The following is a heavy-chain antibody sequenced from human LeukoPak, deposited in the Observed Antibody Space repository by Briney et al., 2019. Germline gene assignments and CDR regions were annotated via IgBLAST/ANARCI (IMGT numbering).Heavy chain of an antibody. CDR1: GGSFSGYY. J-gene: IGHJ5*02. CDR3: ARLYSSNRVDP. V-gene: IGHV4-34*01. D-gene: IGHD6-13*01. CDR2: INHSGST. Sequence: PSETLSLTCAVYGGSFSGYYWSWIRQPPGKGLEWIGEINHSGSTNYNPSLKSRVTISVDTSKNQFSLKLSSVTAADTAVYYCARLYSSNRVDPWGQGTLVTVSS.